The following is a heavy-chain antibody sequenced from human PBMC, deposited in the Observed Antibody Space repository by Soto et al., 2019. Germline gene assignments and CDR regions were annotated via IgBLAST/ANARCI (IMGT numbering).Heavy chain of an antibody. CDR1: GYTFTIYA. Sequence: GASVKVSCKASGYTFTIYAMHWVRQAPGQRLEWMGWINAGNGNRKYSQKFQGRVTITRDTSASTAYMELSSLRSEDTAVYYCAREVWDYWGQGTLVTVSS. D-gene: IGHD2-21*01. CDR2: INAGNGNR. V-gene: IGHV1-3*01. CDR3: AREVWDY. J-gene: IGHJ4*02.